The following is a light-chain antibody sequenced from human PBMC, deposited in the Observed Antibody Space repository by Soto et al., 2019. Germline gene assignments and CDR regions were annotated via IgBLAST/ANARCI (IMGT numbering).Light chain of an antibody. J-gene: IGLJ1*01. CDR3: ATWEDSLNGYV. V-gene: IGLV1-44*01. CDR1: GSNIRSNT. CDR2: TNN. Sequence: QSVLTQPPSASGTPGQRITISCSGSGSNIRSNTVTWYQQLPRTAPKLLIYTNNQRPSGVPDRFSGSKSGTSASLAISGLQSGDEADYYCATWEDSLNGYVFGTGTKLTVL.